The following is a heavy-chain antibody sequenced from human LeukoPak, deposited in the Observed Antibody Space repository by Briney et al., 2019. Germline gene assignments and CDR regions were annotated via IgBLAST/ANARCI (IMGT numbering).Heavy chain of an antibody. V-gene: IGHV4-59*11. CDR2: IYYSGST. J-gene: IGHJ4*02. Sequence: SQTLSLTCTVSGGSISSHYWSWIRQPPGKGLEWIGYIYYSGSTNYNPSLKSRVTISVDTSKNRFSLKLSSVTAADTAVYYCARGGSGSYGFDYWGQGTLVTVSS. CDR3: ARGGSGSYGFDY. CDR1: GGSISSHY. D-gene: IGHD3-10*01.